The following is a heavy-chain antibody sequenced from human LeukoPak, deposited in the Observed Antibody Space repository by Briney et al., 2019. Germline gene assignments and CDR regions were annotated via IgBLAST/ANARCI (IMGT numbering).Heavy chain of an antibody. J-gene: IGHJ3*02. CDR2: VNPHSGNT. Sequence: GASVKLSCKASGYTFTFYDIQWVRQAAGQGLEWMGWVNPHSGNTGYAQKFLGRITLTRNTSTSMAYMELTTLKSEDTAVYYCARGRRDVFDIWGQGTAVTVS. V-gene: IGHV1-8*03. CDR3: ARGRRDVFDI. CDR1: GYTFTFYD.